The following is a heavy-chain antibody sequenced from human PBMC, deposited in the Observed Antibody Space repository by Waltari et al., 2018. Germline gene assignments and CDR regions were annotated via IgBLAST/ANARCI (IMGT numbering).Heavy chain of an antibody. D-gene: IGHD7-27*01. Sequence: EVQLVESGGGLIQPGGSLRLSCEVSGFTVSNNYIGWVRQAPGKGLVCVSVIYSGGDTYDADAVRGRFTISRDNSKNTLYLQMNSLRVEDTALYYCATWTGGSLGAFDNWGQGTMVTVSS. V-gene: IGHV3-53*01. CDR2: IYSGGDT. CDR1: GFTVSNNY. J-gene: IGHJ3*02. CDR3: ATWTGGSLGAFDN.